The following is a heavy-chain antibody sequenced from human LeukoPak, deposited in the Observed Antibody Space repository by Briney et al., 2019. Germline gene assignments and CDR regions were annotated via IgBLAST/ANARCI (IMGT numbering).Heavy chain of an antibody. J-gene: IGHJ4*02. CDR3: VKDWVPDGRNSVGY. Sequence: GGSLRLSCTPSGFIFSIYAVIWVRRAPGRGLEWVSVIIGNAADKAYADSVKSRLTISRDNTKNTLYTQMTSQTVEDTAVDYCVKDWVPDGRNSVGYWGQGTLVTVSS. D-gene: IGHD2-8*01. CDR2: IIGNAADK. CDR1: GFIFSIYA. V-gene: IGHV3-23*01.